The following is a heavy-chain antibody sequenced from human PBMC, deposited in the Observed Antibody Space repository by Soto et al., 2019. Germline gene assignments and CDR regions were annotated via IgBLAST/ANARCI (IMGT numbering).Heavy chain of an antibody. V-gene: IGHV3-30*18. J-gene: IGHJ4*02. D-gene: IGHD6-13*01. CDR2: ISYDGSNK. Sequence: QVQLVESGGGVVQPGRSLRLSCAASGFTFSSYGMHWVRQAPGKGLEWVAVISYDGSNKYYADSVKGRFTISRDNSKNTLYLQMNSQRAEDTAVYYCAKDSSSWFDYWGQGTLVTVSS. CDR3: AKDSSSWFDY. CDR1: GFTFSSYG.